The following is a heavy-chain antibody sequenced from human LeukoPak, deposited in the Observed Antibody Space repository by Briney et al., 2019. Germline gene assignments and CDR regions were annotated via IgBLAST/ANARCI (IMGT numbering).Heavy chain of an antibody. J-gene: IGHJ4*02. CDR2: INPNSGGT. D-gene: IGHD5-12*01. Sequence: ASVKVSCKASGYTFIGYYMHWVRQAPGQGLEWMGWINPNSGGTNYAQKFQDRVTMTRDTSISTAYMELSRLRSDDTAMYFCARAYTGFEAFDYWGQETLVTVSS. V-gene: IGHV1-2*02. CDR1: GYTFIGYY. CDR3: ARAYTGFEAFDY.